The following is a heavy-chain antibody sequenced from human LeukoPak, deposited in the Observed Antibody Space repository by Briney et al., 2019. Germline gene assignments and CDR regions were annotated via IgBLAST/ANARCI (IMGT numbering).Heavy chain of an antibody. CDR3: ARESRADGYDSSGY. D-gene: IGHD3-22*01. CDR2: IYYSGST. Sequence: SETLSLTCAVYGGSFSGYYWSWIRQHPGKGLEWIGYIYYSGSTYYNPSLKSRVTISVDTSKNQFSLKLSSVTAADTAVYYCARESRADGYDSSGYWGQGTLVTVSS. CDR1: GGSFSGYY. V-gene: IGHV4-31*11. J-gene: IGHJ4*02.